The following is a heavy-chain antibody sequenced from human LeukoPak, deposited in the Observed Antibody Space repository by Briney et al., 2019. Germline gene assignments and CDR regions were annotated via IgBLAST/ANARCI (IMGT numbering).Heavy chain of an antibody. CDR2: ITGSSTWT. CDR3: TRELVSSGTGYFDL. D-gene: IGHD3-10*01. J-gene: IGHJ2*01. CDR1: GFTFGTLG. Sequence: GGSLRLSCEASGFTFGTLGMAWVRQSPGKGLQWVSGITGSSTWTYYAASVKGRFTVSRDNSQNTLHLQMNSLRADDTAVYYCTRELVSSGTGYFDLWGRGTLVTVSS. V-gene: IGHV3-23*01.